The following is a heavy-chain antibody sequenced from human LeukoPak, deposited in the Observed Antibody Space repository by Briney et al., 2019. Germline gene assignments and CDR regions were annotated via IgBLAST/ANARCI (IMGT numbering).Heavy chain of an antibody. J-gene: IGHJ6*03. Sequence: GGSLRLSCVASGFTFNNNGMHWVRQAPGKGLEWVAFIRYDGIYKYYADSVKGRFTIFRDNSKNTLYLQMKSLRAEDTAVYYCAKGGGYEAQYYYYYLDVWGKGTTVTISS. D-gene: IGHD5-12*01. CDR3: AKGGGYEAQYYYYYLDV. CDR1: GFTFNNNG. V-gene: IGHV3-30*02. CDR2: IRYDGIYK.